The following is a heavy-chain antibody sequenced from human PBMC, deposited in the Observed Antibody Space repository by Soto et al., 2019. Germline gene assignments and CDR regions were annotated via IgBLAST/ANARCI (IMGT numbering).Heavy chain of an antibody. CDR2: FYPGDSTS. D-gene: IGHD2-2*03. CDR1: GYSFISYW. CDR3: ARIIGYCRHNDGSCTFDI. J-gene: IGHJ3*02. Sequence: HGESLKISCQTSGYSFISYWVAWVRQTPGKGLEWIVTFYPGDSTSTYSPSFQGQVTISVDKSISTAYLHLSSLKASDTAMYYCARIIGYCRHNDGSCTFDIWGQCTMVTVSS. V-gene: IGHV5-51*01.